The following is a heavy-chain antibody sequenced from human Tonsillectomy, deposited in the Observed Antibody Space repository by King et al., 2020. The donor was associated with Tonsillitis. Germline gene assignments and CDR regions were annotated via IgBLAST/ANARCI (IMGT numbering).Heavy chain of an antibody. D-gene: IGHD2-8*01. CDR3: SGRDCSDGLCYGTSRDY. CDR2: INPSGGST. Sequence: QLVQSGAEVKKPGASVKVSCKASGYTFTRYFMHWVRQAPGQGLEWIGIINPSGGSTGYAQKFQGRVTMTRDTSTSTVYMELSGLRSEDTAVYYWSGRDCSDGLCYGTSRDYWGQGTLVTVSS. J-gene: IGHJ4*02. CDR1: GYTFTRYF. V-gene: IGHV1-46*01.